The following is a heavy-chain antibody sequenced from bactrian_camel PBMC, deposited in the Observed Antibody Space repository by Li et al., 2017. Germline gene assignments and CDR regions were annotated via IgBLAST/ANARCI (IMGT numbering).Heavy chain of an antibody. J-gene: IGHJ4*01. CDR1: GVSFINNC. CDR2: ISTGGVNT. Sequence: DVQLVESGGGSVMAEGSLGLACSTPGVSFINNCIGWFRQGAGKEREGVAVISTGGVNTYYADSVKGRFTISQDNAKRTVYLQMNSLKPEDTAMYYCAAAERCPAGPPRDSWFAYWGQGTQVTVS. V-gene: IGHV3S40*01. CDR3: AAAERCPAGPPRDSWFAY. D-gene: IGHD1*01.